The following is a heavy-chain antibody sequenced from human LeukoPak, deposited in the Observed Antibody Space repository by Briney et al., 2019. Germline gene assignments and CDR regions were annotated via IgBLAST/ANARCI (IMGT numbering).Heavy chain of an antibody. CDR1: GGSFSGYY. Sequence: PSETLSLTCAVYGGSFSGYYWSWIRQPPGKGLEWIGEINHSGSTNYNPSLKSRVTISVDTSKNQFSLKLSSVTAADTAVYYCARRARGGYSSGWYRKGTYFDYWGQGTLVTVSS. CDR3: ARRARGGYSSGWYRKGTYFDY. D-gene: IGHD6-19*01. J-gene: IGHJ4*02. CDR2: INHSGST. V-gene: IGHV4-34*01.